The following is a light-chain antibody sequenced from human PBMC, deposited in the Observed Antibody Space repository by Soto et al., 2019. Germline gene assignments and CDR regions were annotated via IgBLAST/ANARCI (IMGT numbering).Light chain of an antibody. CDR1: QSISNW. V-gene: IGKV1-5*01. CDR2: HAS. Sequence: DIQMTQSPSTLPASVGDRVTITCRASQSISNWLAWYQQKPGTAPKVLIYHASTLQSEVPSRFSGSGSGTDFTLTISCLQSEDFATYYRQQYYSYPPTFGQGTKVDIK. CDR3: QQYYSYPPT. J-gene: IGKJ1*01.